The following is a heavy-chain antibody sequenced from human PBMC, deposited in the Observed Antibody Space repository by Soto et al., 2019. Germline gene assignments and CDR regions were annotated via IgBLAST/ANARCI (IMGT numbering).Heavy chain of an antibody. CDR1: GFTFSSYC. CDR3: AKGIIAARSSVELLNYYYYYGMDV. V-gene: IGHV3-30*18. D-gene: IGHD6-6*01. CDR2: ISYDGSNK. J-gene: IGHJ6*02. Sequence: GGSLRLSCAASGFTFSSYCMQWVRQAPGKGLEWVAVISYDGSNKYYVDSLKVRFTISRDNSKNTMYLQMNSLRAEDTAVYYCAKGIIAARSSVELLNYYYYYGMDVWGQGTTVTVSS.